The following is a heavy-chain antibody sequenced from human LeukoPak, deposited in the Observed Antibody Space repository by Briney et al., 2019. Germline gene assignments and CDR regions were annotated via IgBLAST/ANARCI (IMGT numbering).Heavy chain of an antibody. Sequence: AGGSLRLSCAASGFTFDDYAMHWVRQAPGEGLEWVSGISWNSGSIGYADSVKGRFTISRDNAKNSLYLQMNSLRAEDTALYYCAKGGGVEMATIGDWGQGTLVTVSS. V-gene: IGHV3-9*01. CDR1: GFTFDDYA. J-gene: IGHJ4*02. CDR2: ISWNSGSI. CDR3: AKGGGVEMATIGD. D-gene: IGHD5-24*01.